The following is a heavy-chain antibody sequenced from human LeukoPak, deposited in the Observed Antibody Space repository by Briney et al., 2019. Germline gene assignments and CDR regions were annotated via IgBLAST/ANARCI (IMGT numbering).Heavy chain of an antibody. CDR1: GGSISSHY. Sequence: PSETLSLTCIVSGGSISSHYWSWIRQRPGKGLEWIGYIYYSGSTNYNPSLKSRVTISVDTSKNQFSLNLSSVTAADTAVYYCARGYSSSWFYWGQGTLVTVCS. V-gene: IGHV4-59*11. CDR2: IYYSGST. J-gene: IGHJ4*02. CDR3: ARGYSSSWFY. D-gene: IGHD6-13*01.